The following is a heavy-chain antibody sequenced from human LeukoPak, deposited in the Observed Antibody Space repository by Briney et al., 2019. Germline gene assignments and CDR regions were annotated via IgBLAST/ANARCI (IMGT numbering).Heavy chain of an antibody. J-gene: IGHJ4*02. CDR2: INHSGST. CDR3: ARYGYSYGLDY. D-gene: IGHD5-18*01. Sequence: SENLSLTCAVYGGSFSGYYWSWIRQPPGKGLEWIGEINHSGSTNYNPSLKSRVTISVDTSKNQFSLKLSSVTAADTAVYYCARYGYSYGLDYWGQGTLVTVSS. V-gene: IGHV4-34*01. CDR1: GGSFSGYY.